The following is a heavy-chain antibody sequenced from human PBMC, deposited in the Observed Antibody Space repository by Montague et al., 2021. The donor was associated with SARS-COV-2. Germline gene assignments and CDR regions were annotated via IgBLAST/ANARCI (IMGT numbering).Heavy chain of an antibody. V-gene: IGHV5-51*01. CDR3: ARVGAYSWYDYDVFDL. CDR2: VYPRSLGTPEI. CDR1: GYTFTSHW. Sequence: QSGAEVKKPGESLRISCKTSGYTFTSHWVGWVRQKPGKGLEWLGIVYPRSLGTPEIKYSPSFGGQVIISVDKSIATAYLHLNRLKASDTATYYCARVGAYSWYDYDVFDLWGHGTLVTVSS. D-gene: IGHD5-12*01. J-gene: IGHJ4*03.